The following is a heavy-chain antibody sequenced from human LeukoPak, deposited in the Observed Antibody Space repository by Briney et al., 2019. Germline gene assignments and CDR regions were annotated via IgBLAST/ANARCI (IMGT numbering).Heavy chain of an antibody. J-gene: IGHJ6*02. CDR3: ASYRSVSGSGYGMEV. Sequence: PSETLSLTCTVSGGSISSSNWWSWVRQPPGKGLEWIGEIYHSGSTNYNPSLKSLVTISVDKSKNQFSLKLSSVTAADTAVYYCASYRSVSGSGYGMEVWGQGTTVTVSS. CDR1: GGSISSSNW. CDR2: IYHSGST. D-gene: IGHD3-10*01. V-gene: IGHV4-4*02.